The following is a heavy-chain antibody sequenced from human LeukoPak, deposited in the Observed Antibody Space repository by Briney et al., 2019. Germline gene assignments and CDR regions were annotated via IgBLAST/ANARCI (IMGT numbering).Heavy chain of an antibody. V-gene: IGHV4-34*01. Sequence: SETLSLTCTVSGGSISSYYWSWIRQPAGKGLEWIGEINHSGSTNYNPSLKSRVTISVDTSKNQFSLKLSSVTAADTAVYYCARAGGRQLVNDAFDIWGQGTMVTVSS. J-gene: IGHJ3*02. CDR1: GGSISSYY. CDR2: INHSGST. D-gene: IGHD6-13*01. CDR3: ARAGGRQLVNDAFDI.